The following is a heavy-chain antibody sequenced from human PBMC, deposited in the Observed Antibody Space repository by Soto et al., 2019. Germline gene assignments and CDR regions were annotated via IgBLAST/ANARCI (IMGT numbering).Heavy chain of an antibody. CDR2: IWYDGSNK. CDR1: GFTFSNYG. CDR3: ARDTHPYFDY. V-gene: IGHV3-33*01. Sequence: QVQLVESGGGVVQPGRSLRLSCAASGFTFSNYGMHWVRQAPGKGLEWVAVIWYDGSNKYYADSVKGRFTISRDNSKNTLYLQMNSVRAEDTAVYYCARDTHPYFDYWGQVPLVTVSS. J-gene: IGHJ4*02.